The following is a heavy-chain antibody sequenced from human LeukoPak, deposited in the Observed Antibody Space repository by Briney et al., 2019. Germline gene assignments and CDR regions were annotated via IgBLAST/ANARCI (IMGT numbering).Heavy chain of an antibody. CDR2: INQDGSKI. D-gene: IGHD3-16*01. V-gene: IGHV3-7*02. Sequence: GVSLRLSCAASGFTFSGYWMNWVRQSPGKGLEWVANINQDGSKISYVESVRGRFTISRDNAKNSLFLQMNSLRGEDTAVYYCEGGTYWGQGTLVTVSS. CDR1: GFTFSGYW. CDR3: EGGTY. J-gene: IGHJ4*02.